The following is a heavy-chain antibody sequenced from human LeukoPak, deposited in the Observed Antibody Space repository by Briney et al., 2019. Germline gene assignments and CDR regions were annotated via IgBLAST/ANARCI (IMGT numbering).Heavy chain of an antibody. D-gene: IGHD4-17*01. CDR2: IWYDGSNK. CDR3: ARETTVTAFDWFDP. Sequence: GGSLRLSCAASGFTFSSYGMHWVRQDPGKGLEWVAVIWYDGSNKYYADSVKGRFTISRDNSKNTLYLQMNSLRAEDTAVYYCARETTVTAFDWFDPWGQGTLVTVSS. J-gene: IGHJ5*02. CDR1: GFTFSSYG. V-gene: IGHV3-33*01.